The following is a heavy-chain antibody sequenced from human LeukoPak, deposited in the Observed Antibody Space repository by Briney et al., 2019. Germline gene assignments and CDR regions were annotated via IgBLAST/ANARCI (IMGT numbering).Heavy chain of an antibody. V-gene: IGHV3-23*01. Sequence: GGSLRLSCAASGFTFSSYGMHWVRQAPGKGLEWVSAISGSGGSTYYADSVKGRFTISRDNSKNTLYLQMNSLRAEDTAVYYCAKDLGSVVVPAAIDYWGQGTLVTVSS. J-gene: IGHJ4*02. CDR3: AKDLGSVVVPAAIDY. CDR1: GFTFSSYG. CDR2: ISGSGGST. D-gene: IGHD2-2*01.